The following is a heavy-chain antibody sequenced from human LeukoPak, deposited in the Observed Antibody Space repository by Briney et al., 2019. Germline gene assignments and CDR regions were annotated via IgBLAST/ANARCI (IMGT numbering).Heavy chain of an antibody. V-gene: IGHV1-24*01. CDR3: ATGGFLFMFFDY. CDR1: GYTLTELS. J-gene: IGHJ4*02. Sequence: ASVKVSCKVSGYTLTELSMHWVRQAPGKGLEWMGGFDPEDGETIYAQKFQGRVTMTEDTSTDTAYMELSSLRSEDTAVYYCATGGFLFMFFDYWGQGTLVTVSS. D-gene: IGHD2/OR15-2a*01. CDR2: FDPEDGET.